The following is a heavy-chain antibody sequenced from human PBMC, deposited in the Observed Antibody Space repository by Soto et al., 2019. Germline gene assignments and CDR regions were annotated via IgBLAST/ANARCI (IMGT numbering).Heavy chain of an antibody. D-gene: IGHD4-17*01. CDR1: GGSISSGGYS. Sequence: QLQLQESGSGLVKPSQTLSLTCAVSGGSISSGGYSWSWIRQPAGKGLEWIGFIHHSGSTNYNPSLKSRVTMSVDRSKNQFSLKLRSVTAADTAVYYCARATVTYYYFDYWGQGTLVTVSS. V-gene: IGHV4-30-2*01. CDR3: ARATVTYYYFDY. J-gene: IGHJ4*02. CDR2: IHHSGST.